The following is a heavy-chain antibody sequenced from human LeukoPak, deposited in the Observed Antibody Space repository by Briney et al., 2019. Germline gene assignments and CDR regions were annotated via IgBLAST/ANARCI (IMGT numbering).Heavy chain of an antibody. Sequence: GGSLRLSCAASGFTFSTYAMHWVRQAPGKGLEWLTVISYNGSHQYYSDSVRGRFTISGDNSRNSVFLQINRLRPEDTAVYYCATSIRRITISSWGQGTLVTVSS. D-gene: IGHD3-3*01. CDR3: ATSIRRITISS. V-gene: IGHV3-30*04. CDR1: GFTFSTYA. CDR2: ISYNGSHQ. J-gene: IGHJ4*02.